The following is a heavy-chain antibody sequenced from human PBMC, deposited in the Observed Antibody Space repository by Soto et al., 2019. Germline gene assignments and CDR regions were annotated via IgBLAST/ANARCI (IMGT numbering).Heavy chain of an antibody. Sequence: GWSLRLSCAASGFTFSSYAMSWVRQAPGKGLEWVSFISGSGGSTYDADSVKGRFTISRDNSKNTLYLQMNSLRAEDTAVYYCAKARKSGSGWYWDYWGQGTLVTVSS. CDR1: GFTFSSYA. V-gene: IGHV3-23*01. CDR2: ISGSGGST. J-gene: IGHJ4*02. D-gene: IGHD6-19*01. CDR3: AKARKSGSGWYWDY.